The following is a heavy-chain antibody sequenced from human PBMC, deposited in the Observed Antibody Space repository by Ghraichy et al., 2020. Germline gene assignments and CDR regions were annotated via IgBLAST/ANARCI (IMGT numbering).Heavy chain of an antibody. CDR1: GGSISSGGYY. V-gene: IGHV4-31*03. D-gene: IGHD5-18*01. CDR2: IYYSGST. J-gene: IGHJ4*02. CDR3: ARDSGGYSYGRRRMSGFDY. Sequence: SETLSLTCTVSGGSISSGGYYWSWIRQHPGKGLEWIGYIYYSGSTYYNPSLKSRVTISVDTSKNQFSLKLSSVTAADTAVYYCARDSGGYSYGRRRMSGFDYWGQGTLVTVSS.